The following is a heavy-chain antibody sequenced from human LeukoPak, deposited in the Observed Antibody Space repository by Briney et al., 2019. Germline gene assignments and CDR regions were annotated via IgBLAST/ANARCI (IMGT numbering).Heavy chain of an antibody. J-gene: IGHJ6*02. V-gene: IGHV1-2*04. Sequence: ASVKVSCKASGYTFTGYYMHWVRQAPGQGLEWMGWINPNSGGTNYAQKFQGWVTMTRDTSISTAYMELSSLRSEDTAVYYCARGSMVRHYYYYGMDVWGQGTTVTVSS. D-gene: IGHD3-10*01. CDR1: GYTFTGYY. CDR2: INPNSGGT. CDR3: ARGSMVRHYYYYGMDV.